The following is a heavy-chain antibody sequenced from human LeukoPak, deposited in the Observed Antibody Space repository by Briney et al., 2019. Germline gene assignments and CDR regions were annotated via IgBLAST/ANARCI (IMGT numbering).Heavy chain of an antibody. CDR1: GGSISSYY. CDR3: ASFGPIAVAGYSWFDP. CDR2: IYYSGST. D-gene: IGHD6-19*01. Sequence: SETLSLTCTVSGGSISSYYWSWIRQPPGKGLEWIGYIYYSGSTNYNPSLKSRVTISVDTSKNQSSLKLSSVTAADTAVYYCASFGPIAVAGYSWFDPWGQGTLVTVSS. V-gene: IGHV4-59*01. J-gene: IGHJ5*02.